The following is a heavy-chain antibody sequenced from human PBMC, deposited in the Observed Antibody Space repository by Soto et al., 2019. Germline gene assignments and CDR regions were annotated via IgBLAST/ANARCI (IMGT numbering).Heavy chain of an antibody. J-gene: IGHJ4*02. CDR3: ASGASDQLQSYFDY. CDR1: RGTFSSYA. CDR2: IIPIFGTA. Sequence: QVQLVQSGAEVKKPGSSVKVSCKASRGTFSSYAISWVRQAPGQGLEWMGGIIPIFGTANYAQKFQGRVTITADECTSTAYMELSSLRSEDTAVYYCASGASDQLQSYFDYWGQGTLVTVSS. D-gene: IGHD1-7*01. V-gene: IGHV1-69*12.